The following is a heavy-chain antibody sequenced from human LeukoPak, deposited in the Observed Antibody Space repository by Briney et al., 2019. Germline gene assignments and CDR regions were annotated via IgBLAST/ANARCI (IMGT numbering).Heavy chain of an antibody. CDR3: ARDSGWLQSPGAFDI. J-gene: IGHJ3*02. CDR2: IFHSGST. Sequence: SQTLSLTCAVSGGSISSGDYSWNWIRQPPGKGLEWIGYIFHSGSTYYTPSLKSRVTISVDRSKNRFSLKVSSVTAADTAVYYCARDSGWLQSPGAFDIWGQGTMVTVSS. D-gene: IGHD5-24*01. CDR1: GGSISSGDYS. V-gene: IGHV4-30-2*01.